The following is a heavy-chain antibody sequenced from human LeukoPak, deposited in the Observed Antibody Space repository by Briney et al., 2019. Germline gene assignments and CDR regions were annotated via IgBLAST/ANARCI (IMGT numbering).Heavy chain of an antibody. D-gene: IGHD3-16*01. CDR3: ARGGGSYGHDAFDI. J-gene: IGHJ3*02. CDR2: ISSSTSTI. CDR1: GFTFSAYS. Sequence: GGSLRLSCAASGFTFSAYSMNWVRQAPGKGLEWVSYISSSTSTIYYADSVKGRFTISRDNAKNSLYLQMNSLRAEDTAVYYCARGGGSYGHDAFDIWGQGTMVTVSS. V-gene: IGHV3-48*01.